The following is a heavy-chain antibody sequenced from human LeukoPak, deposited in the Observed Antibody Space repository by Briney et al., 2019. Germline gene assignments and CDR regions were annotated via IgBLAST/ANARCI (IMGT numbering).Heavy chain of an antibody. J-gene: IGHJ5*02. V-gene: IGHV4-34*01. CDR1: GGSFSGYY. Sequence: SETLSLTCAVYGGSFSGYYWSWIRQPPGKGLEWIGEINHSGSTNYNPSLKSRVTISVDTSKNQFSLKLSSVTAAGTAVYYCARGNIRYSSSWYRVWFDPWGQGTLVTVSS. D-gene: IGHD6-13*01. CDR3: ARGNIRYSSSWYRVWFDP. CDR2: INHSGST.